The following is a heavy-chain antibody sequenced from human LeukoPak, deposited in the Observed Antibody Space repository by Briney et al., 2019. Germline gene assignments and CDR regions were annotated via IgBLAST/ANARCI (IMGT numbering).Heavy chain of an antibody. CDR3: AKDPLFDYSNYFDY. CDR2: ISGSGGST. D-gene: IGHD4-11*01. V-gene: IGHV3-23*01. Sequence: GGSLRLSCAASGFTFSSYAMSWVRQAPGKGLEWVSAISGSGGSTYYADPVKGRFTISRDNSKNTLYLQMNSLRAEDTAVYYCAKDPLFDYSNYFDYWGQGTLVAVSS. J-gene: IGHJ4*02. CDR1: GFTFSSYA.